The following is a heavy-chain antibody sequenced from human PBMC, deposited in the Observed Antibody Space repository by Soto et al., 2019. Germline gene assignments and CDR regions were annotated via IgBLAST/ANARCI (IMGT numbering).Heavy chain of an antibody. V-gene: IGHV3-30*03. Sequence: GGSLRLSCAASGFNFSNFGMHCVRQGPGKGLEWVAVISHDGNKKLRAVSVRGRFTISRDQPPNQVNLQMKSLQPDDTAVYFCATSVNTGRPSTLDYWGRGAMVTVPS. CDR3: ATSVNTGRPSTLDY. CDR2: ISHDGNKK. J-gene: IGHJ4*02. CDR1: GFNFSNFG. D-gene: IGHD7-27*01.